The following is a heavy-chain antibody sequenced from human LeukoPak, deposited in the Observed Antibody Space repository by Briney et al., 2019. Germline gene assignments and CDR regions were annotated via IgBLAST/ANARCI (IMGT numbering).Heavy chain of an antibody. V-gene: IGHV3-23*01. CDR3: ARTIAAADDY. D-gene: IGHD6-13*01. J-gene: IGHJ4*02. CDR2: ISGSGTTT. CDR1: GFTFSRFA. Sequence: GGSLRLSCAASGFTFSRFAMSWVRQAPGKGLEWVSGISGSGTTTSYADSVKGRFTISRDNSKNTLYLQINSLRAEDTAVYYCARTIAAADDYWGQGTLVTVSS.